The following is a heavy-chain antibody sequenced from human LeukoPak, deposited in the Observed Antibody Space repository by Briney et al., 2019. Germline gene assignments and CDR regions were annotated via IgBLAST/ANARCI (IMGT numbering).Heavy chain of an antibody. CDR3: VWFGELFAGMQSGMDV. V-gene: IGHV3-21*01. CDR2: ISSSSSYI. CDR1: GFTFSSYS. D-gene: IGHD3-10*01. Sequence: GGSLRLSCAATGFTFSSYSMNWVRQAPGKGLEWVSSISSSSSYIYYADSVKGRFTISRDNAKNSLYLQMNSLRAEDTAVYYCVWFGELFAGMQSGMDVWGQGTTVTVSS. J-gene: IGHJ6*02.